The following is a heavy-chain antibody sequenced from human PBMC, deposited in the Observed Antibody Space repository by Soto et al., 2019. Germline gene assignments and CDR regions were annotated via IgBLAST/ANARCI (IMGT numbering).Heavy chain of an antibody. Sequence: SLTCAVSGYSISSGYYWGWIRQPPGKGLEWIGSIYHSGSTYYNPSLKSRVTISVDTSKNQFSLKLSSVTAADTAVYYCARVGIAVAGHYYGMDVWGQGTTVIVSS. CDR2: IYHSGST. CDR3: ARVGIAVAGHYYGMDV. CDR1: GYSISSGYY. D-gene: IGHD6-19*01. V-gene: IGHV4-38-2*01. J-gene: IGHJ6*02.